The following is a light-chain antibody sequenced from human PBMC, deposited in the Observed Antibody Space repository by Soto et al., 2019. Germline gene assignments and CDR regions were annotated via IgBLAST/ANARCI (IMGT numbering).Light chain of an antibody. Sequence: DIVLTQSPASLAVSLGERATINCKSSQSVLYSSNNKNYLAWYQQKPGQPPKLLIYWASTRESGVPDRFSGSGSGTDFTLTISSLQAEDVAVYYCHQYYSSPDTFGQGTKLDIK. CDR3: HQYYSSPDT. J-gene: IGKJ2*01. CDR1: QSVLYSSNNKNY. CDR2: WAS. V-gene: IGKV4-1*01.